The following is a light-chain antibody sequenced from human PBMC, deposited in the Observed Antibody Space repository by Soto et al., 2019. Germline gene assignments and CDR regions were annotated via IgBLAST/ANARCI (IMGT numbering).Light chain of an antibody. J-gene: IGKJ1*01. CDR3: QQSYNTPWT. CDR1: QSISSY. CDR2: AAS. Sequence: DIQITQSPSSLSASVGDRVTITCRASQSISSYLNWYQQKPGKAPKLLIYAASSLQSGVPSRFSGSGSGTDFTLTISSLQPEDVATYYCQQSYNTPWTFGQGTKVDI. V-gene: IGKV1-39*01.